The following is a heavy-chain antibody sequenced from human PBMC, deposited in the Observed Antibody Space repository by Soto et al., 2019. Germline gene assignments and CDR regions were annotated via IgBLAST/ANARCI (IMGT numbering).Heavy chain of an antibody. V-gene: IGHV3-23*01. CDR3: AKPRTFPGPNAGTNWFDP. D-gene: IGHD1-1*01. Sequence: GGSLRLSCAASGFTFSSYAMSWVRQAPGKGLEWVSAISGSGGSTYYADSVKGRFTISRDNSKNTLYLQMNSLRAEDTAVYYCAKPRTFPGPNAGTNWFDPWGQGTLVTVSS. J-gene: IGHJ5*02. CDR1: GFTFSSYA. CDR2: ISGSGGST.